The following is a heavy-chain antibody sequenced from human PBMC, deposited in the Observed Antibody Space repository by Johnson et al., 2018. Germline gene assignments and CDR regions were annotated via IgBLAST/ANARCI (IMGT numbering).Heavy chain of an antibody. D-gene: IGHD1-1*01. Sequence: QVQLQESGGGVVQPWRSLRLSCVASGFSFSIYAVHWVRQAPGKGLEWVAFISYDGSQKNYVDSVKGRFSISRDNAKNTLYLQMNSLRPEDTAVYSCVGDGGRRHEYLQYGGQGTRVTVS. CDR3: VGDGGRRHEYLQY. CDR1: GFSFSIYA. V-gene: IGHV3-30*14. CDR2: ISYDGSQK. J-gene: IGHJ1*01.